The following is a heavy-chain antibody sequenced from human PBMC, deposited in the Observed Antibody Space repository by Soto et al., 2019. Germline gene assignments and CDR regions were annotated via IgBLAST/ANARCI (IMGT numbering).Heavy chain of an antibody. CDR1: GYTFSGYS. CDR3: ARDVFCGGAPACPDLDV. CDR2: ISGYNGNT. J-gene: IGHJ6*02. D-gene: IGHD2-21*01. V-gene: IGHV1-18*04. Sequence: QVVLEQSGGEVKKPGASVKVSCKASGYTFSGYSITWVRQATGQGLEWMGRISGYNGNTNYARTLRGRLTLTTDTSTSTAYMELRSLTSDATAVYYCARDVFCGGAPACPDLDVWGQGTTVTVSS.